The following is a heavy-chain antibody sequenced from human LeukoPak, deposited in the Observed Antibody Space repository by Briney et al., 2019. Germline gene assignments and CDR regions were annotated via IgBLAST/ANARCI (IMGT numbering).Heavy chain of an antibody. V-gene: IGHV6-1*01. CDR1: GDSVSSNSAA. CDR2: TYYRSKWYN. J-gene: IGHJ3*01. CDR3: ARDSDYYGSSGGDPFDV. D-gene: IGHD3-22*01. Sequence: SQTLSLTCAISGDSVSSNSAAWNWFRQSPLRGLEWLGRTYYRSKWYNDYAVSVKSRITIKPDTSKNQFSLQLNSVTPEDTAVYFCARDSDYYGSSGGDPFDVWGRGTMVTVSS.